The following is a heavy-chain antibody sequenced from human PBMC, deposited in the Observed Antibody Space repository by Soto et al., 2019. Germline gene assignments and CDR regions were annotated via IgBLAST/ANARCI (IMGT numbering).Heavy chain of an antibody. CDR1: GGSISSYY. V-gene: IGHV4-59*01. Sequence: SETLSLTCTVSGGSISSYYWSWIRQPPGKGLEWIGYIYYSGSTNYNPSLKSRVTISVDTSKNQFSLKLSSVTAADTAVYYCARASTTARNYYGMDVWGQGTTVTVSS. CDR2: IYYSGST. D-gene: IGHD1-7*01. J-gene: IGHJ6*02. CDR3: ARASTTARNYYGMDV.